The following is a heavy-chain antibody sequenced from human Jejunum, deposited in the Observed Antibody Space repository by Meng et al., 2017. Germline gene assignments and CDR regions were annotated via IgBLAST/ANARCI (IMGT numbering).Heavy chain of an antibody. CDR2: IGSGYDT. CDR1: GFTFSNYA. J-gene: IGHJ5*02. CDR3: AKYGLVGASRWFDP. D-gene: IGHD1-26*01. Sequence: GESLKISCAASGFTFSNYAMSWVRQAPGKGLEWVSTIGSGYDTHYADSVKGRFTISRDNFKNMLHLQMNSMRADDTAVYYCAKYGLVGASRWFDPWGQGTQVTVSS. V-gene: IGHV3-23*01.